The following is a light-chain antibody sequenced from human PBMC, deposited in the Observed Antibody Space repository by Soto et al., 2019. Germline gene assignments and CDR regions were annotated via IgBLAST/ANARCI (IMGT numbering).Light chain of an antibody. V-gene: IGLV1-44*01. Sequence: QPVLTQPPSASGTPGQRLTISCSGSGSNIGINFVSWYHHLPGTAPKLLIYRDDQRPSGVPDRFSGSKSGTSASLAISGLQSEDEADYYCAAWDDSLNGVLFGGGTKLTVL. CDR1: GSNIGINF. J-gene: IGLJ2*01. CDR2: RDD. CDR3: AAWDDSLNGVL.